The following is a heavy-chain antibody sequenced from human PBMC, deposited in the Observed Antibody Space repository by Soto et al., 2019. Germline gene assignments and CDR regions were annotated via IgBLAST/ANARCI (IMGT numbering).Heavy chain of an antibody. CDR3: ARRLYYYDSSGYKQVYYFDY. J-gene: IGHJ4*02. D-gene: IGHD3-22*01. Sequence: TSETLSLTCAVYGGSFSGYYWSWIRQPPGKGLEWIGEINHSGSTNYNPSLKSRVTISVDTSKNQFSLKLSSVTAADTAVYYCARRLYYYDSSGYKQVYYFDYWGQGTLVTVSS. CDR1: GGSFSGYY. V-gene: IGHV4-34*01. CDR2: INHSGST.